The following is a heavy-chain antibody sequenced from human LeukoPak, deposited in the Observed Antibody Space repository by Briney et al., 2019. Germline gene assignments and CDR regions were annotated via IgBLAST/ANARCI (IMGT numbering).Heavy chain of an antibody. CDR2: IYYSGST. D-gene: IGHD4-23*01. V-gene: IGHV4-30-4*02. J-gene: IGHJ4*02. CDR3: ARDDPGGIIDY. CDR1: GGSISSGDYY. Sequence: PSETLSLTCTVSGGSISSGDYYWSWIRQPPGKGLEWIGYIYYSGSTYYNPSLKSRVTISVDTSKNQFSLKLSSVTAADTAVYYCARDDPGGIIDYWGQGTLVTVSS.